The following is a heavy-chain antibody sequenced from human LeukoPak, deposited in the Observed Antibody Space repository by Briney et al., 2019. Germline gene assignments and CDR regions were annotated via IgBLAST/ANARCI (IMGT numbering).Heavy chain of an antibody. V-gene: IGHV4-39*07. J-gene: IGHJ4*02. Sequence: LRSRVTISVDTSKNQFSLKLSSVTAADTAVYYCARDPNGYSSGWPPRHYFDYWGQGTLVTVSS. CDR3: ARDPNGYSSGWPPRHYFDY. D-gene: IGHD6-19*01.